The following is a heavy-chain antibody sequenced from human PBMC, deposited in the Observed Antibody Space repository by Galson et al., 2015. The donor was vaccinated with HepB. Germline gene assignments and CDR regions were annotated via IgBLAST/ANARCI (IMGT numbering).Heavy chain of an antibody. D-gene: IGHD2-15*01. Sequence: SVKVSCKASGYTFSSYSITWVRQAPGQGLEWMGWISPYSRYTNYAQHLQGRVTMTTDTSTSTAYMELRSLRSDDTAVYYCARGALVVVVDATQNNWFAPWGQGTLITVSS. CDR2: ISPYSRYT. CDR1: GYTFSSYS. J-gene: IGHJ5*02. CDR3: ARGALVVVVDATQNNWFAP. V-gene: IGHV1-18*01.